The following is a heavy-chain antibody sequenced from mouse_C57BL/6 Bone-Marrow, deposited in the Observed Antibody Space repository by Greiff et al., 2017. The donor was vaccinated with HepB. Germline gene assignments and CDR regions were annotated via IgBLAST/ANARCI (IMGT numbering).Heavy chain of an antibody. CDR2: IYPGSGST. V-gene: IGHV1-55*01. J-gene: IGHJ2*01. D-gene: IGHD1-1*01. Sequence: VQLQQPGAELVKPGASVKMSCKASGYTFTSYWITWVKQRPGQGLEWIGDIYPGSGSTNYNENFKSKATLTVDTSSSTAYMQLSSLTSADSAVYYCVYDYGRSVDYWGQGTTLTVSS. CDR3: VYDYGRSVDY. CDR1: GYTFTSYW.